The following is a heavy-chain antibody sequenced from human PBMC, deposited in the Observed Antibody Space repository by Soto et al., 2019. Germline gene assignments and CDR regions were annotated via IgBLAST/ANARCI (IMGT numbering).Heavy chain of an antibody. D-gene: IGHD2-15*01. CDR3: ARATIVVVVAATPAQYYFDY. CDR1: GGSISSSNW. Sequence: QVQLQESGPGLVKPSGTLSLTCAVSGGSISSSNWWSWVRQPPGKGLEWIGEIYHSGSTNYNPSHKSRVTISVDKSKNQFSLKLSSVTAADTAVYYCARATIVVVVAATPAQYYFDYWGQGTLVTVSS. J-gene: IGHJ4*02. V-gene: IGHV4-4*02. CDR2: IYHSGST.